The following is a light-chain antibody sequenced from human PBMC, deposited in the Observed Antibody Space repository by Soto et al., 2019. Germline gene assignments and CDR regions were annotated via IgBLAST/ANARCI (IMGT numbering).Light chain of an antibody. V-gene: IGLV2-23*01. CDR2: EGS. J-gene: IGLJ1*01. Sequence: QSALTQPASVSGSPGQSITISCTGTSSDVGSYNFVSWYQQHPGKAPKLMIYEGSKRPSGVSNRFSGSKSGNTASLTISGLQAEDEADYYCCSYAGSGTYVFETGTKLTVL. CDR3: CSYAGSGTYV. CDR1: SSDVGSYNF.